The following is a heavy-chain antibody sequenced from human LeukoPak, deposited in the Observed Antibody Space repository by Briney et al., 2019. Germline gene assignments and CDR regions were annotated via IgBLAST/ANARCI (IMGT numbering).Heavy chain of an antibody. J-gene: IGHJ4*02. CDR3: ARALDSSGRRDY. Sequence: TGGSLRLSCAASGFTFSSYAMHWVRQAPGKGLEWVAVISYDGSNKYYADSVKDRFTISRDNSKNTLYLQMNSLRAEDTAVYYCARALDSSGRRDYWGQGTLVTVSS. V-gene: IGHV3-30*04. D-gene: IGHD3-22*01. CDR1: GFTFSSYA. CDR2: ISYDGSNK.